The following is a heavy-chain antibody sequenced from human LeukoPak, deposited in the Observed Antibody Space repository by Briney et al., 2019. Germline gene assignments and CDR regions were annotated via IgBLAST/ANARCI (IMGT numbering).Heavy chain of an antibody. CDR1: GFTFDDYA. J-gene: IGHJ6*02. D-gene: IGHD1-26*01. CDR2: ISWNSGSI. Sequence: GRSLRLSCAASGFTFDDYAMHWVRQAPGKGLEWVSGISWNSGSIGYADSVKGRFTISRDNAKNSLYLQMNSLRDEDTALYYCARDVGRGDGMDVWGQGTTVTVSS. V-gene: IGHV3-9*01. CDR3: ARDVGRGDGMDV.